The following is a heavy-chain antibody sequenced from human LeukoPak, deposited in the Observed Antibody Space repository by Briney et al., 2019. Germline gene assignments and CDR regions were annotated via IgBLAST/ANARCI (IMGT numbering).Heavy chain of an antibody. CDR3: ARDKGYSYGTDY. CDR1: GGTFSSYA. Sequence: ASVKVSCKASGGTFSSYAISWVRQAPGQGLERMGRIIPILGIANYAQESQGRVTITADKSTSTAYMELSSLRSEDTAVYYCARDKGYSYGTDYWGQGTLVTVSS. D-gene: IGHD5-18*01. J-gene: IGHJ4*02. V-gene: IGHV1-69*04. CDR2: IIPILGIA.